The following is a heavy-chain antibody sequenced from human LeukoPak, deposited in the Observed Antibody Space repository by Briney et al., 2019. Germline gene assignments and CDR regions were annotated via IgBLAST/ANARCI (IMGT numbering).Heavy chain of an antibody. CDR1: GGSISSSSYY. CDR3: ARSSRVGNWFDP. J-gene: IGHJ5*02. D-gene: IGHD2-15*01. CDR2: IYTSGST. Sequence: SETLSLTCTVSGGSISSSSYYWSWIRQPAGKGLEWIGRIYTSGSTNYNPSLKSRVTMSVDTSKNQFSLKLSSVTAADTAVYYCARSSRVGNWFDPWGQGTLVTVSS. V-gene: IGHV4-61*02.